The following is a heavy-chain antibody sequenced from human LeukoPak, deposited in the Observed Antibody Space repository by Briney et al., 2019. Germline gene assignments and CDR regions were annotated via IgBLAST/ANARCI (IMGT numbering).Heavy chain of an antibody. J-gene: IGHJ5*02. D-gene: IGHD6-19*01. Sequence: SETLSLTCTVPGGSISSYYWSWIRQPPGKGLEWIGYIYYSGSTNYNPSLKSRVTISVDTSKNQFSLKLSSVTAADTAVYYCARHRYSSGWPRSHWFDPWGQGTLVTVSS. CDR2: IYYSGST. CDR1: GGSISSYY. CDR3: ARHRYSSGWPRSHWFDP. V-gene: IGHV4-59*08.